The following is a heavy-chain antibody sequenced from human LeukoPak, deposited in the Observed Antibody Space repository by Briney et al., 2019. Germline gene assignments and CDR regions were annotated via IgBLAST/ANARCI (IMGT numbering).Heavy chain of an antibody. Sequence: ASVNDSCKACRYTFITYYIDWVRQAPGQGLEWVGVINTSGGRTICAQRVERIDPLTRDTSTSTVYMQLRSLRSEDSAVYYCAREGPMSAGSPYYYPGMDVWGKGTAVTVSS. CDR3: AREGPMSAGSPYYYPGMDV. V-gene: IGHV1-46*04. J-gene: IGHJ6*04. CDR2: INTSGGRT. D-gene: IGHD3-10*01. CDR1: RYTFITYY.